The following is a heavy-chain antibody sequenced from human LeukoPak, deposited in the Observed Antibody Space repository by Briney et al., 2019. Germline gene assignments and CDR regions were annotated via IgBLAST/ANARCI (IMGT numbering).Heavy chain of an antibody. D-gene: IGHD4-17*01. Sequence: GSSVKVSCKASGGTFSSYAISWVRQAPGQGLEWMGGIIPIFGTANYAQKFQGRVTITTDESTSTANMELSSLRSEDTAVYYCARDLSQMTTVTTPLGYWGQGTLVTVSS. CDR2: IIPIFGTA. CDR1: GGTFSSYA. J-gene: IGHJ4*02. CDR3: ARDLSQMTTVTTPLGY. V-gene: IGHV1-69*05.